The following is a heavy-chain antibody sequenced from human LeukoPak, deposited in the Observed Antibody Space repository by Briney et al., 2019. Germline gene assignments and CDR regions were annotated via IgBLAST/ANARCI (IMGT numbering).Heavy chain of an antibody. CDR3: ARESGDWYYFDY. J-gene: IGHJ4*02. CDR1: GVSVSSGSYY. V-gene: IGHV4-61*01. Sequence: SETLSLTCTVSGVSVSSGSYYWSWIRQPPGKGLEWIGYIYYSGSTNYNPSLKSRVTISVDTSKNQFSLKLSSVTAADTAVYYCARESGDWYYFDYWGQGTLVTVSS. D-gene: IGHD3/OR15-3a*01. CDR2: IYYSGST.